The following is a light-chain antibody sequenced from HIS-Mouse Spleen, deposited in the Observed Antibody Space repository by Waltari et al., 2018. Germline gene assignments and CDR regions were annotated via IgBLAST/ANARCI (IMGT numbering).Light chain of an antibody. V-gene: IGLV2-14*01. J-gene: IGLJ2*01. CDR3: SSYTSSSTEV. CDR2: DVS. Sequence: QSALTQPRSVSGSPGQSVTISCTGTSSDVGGYNYVSWYQQHPGKAPKLMIYDVSNRPSVVSHRFSGSKSGNTASLTISGLQAEDEADYYCSSYTSSSTEVFGGGTKLTVL. CDR1: SSDVGGYNY.